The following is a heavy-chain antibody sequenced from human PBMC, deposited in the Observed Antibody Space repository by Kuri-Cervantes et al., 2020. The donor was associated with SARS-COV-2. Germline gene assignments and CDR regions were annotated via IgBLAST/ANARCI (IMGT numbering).Heavy chain of an antibody. Sequence: SVKVSCKASGGAFSSYAISWVRQAPGQGLEWMGGIIPIFGTANYAQKFQGRVTITADESTSTAYMELSSLRSEDTAVYYCARVEEYGDSYYYYYGMDVWGQGTTVTVSS. CDR3: ARVEEYGDSYYYYYGMDV. CDR2: IIPIFGTA. J-gene: IGHJ6*02. CDR1: GGAFSSYA. D-gene: IGHD4-17*01. V-gene: IGHV1-69*13.